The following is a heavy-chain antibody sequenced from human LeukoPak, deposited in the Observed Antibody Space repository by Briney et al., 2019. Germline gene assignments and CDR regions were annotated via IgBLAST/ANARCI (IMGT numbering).Heavy chain of an antibody. CDR1: GGSFSDYS. V-gene: IGHV4-34*01. Sequence: SETLSVTCAVYGGSFSDYSWTWIRQSPGKALEWIGEIIHSGSSHYNPSLKSRVTISVDTSKNQFSLKLTSVTAADTAVYFCARGSPGYWGQGTLVIVSS. CDR2: IIHSGSS. CDR3: ARGSPGY. J-gene: IGHJ4*02.